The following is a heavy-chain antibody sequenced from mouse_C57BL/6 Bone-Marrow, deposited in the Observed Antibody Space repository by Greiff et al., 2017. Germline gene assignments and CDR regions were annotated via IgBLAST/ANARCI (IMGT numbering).Heavy chain of an antibody. CDR3: ARGARAWFAY. Sequence: QVQLQQSGAELVMPGASVKLSCKASGYTFTSYWMHWVKQRPGQGLEWIGEIDPSDSYTNYNQKFKGKSTLTVDKSSSTAYMQLSSLTSEDSAVYYCARGARAWFAYWGQGTLVTVSA. CDR2: IDPSDSYT. J-gene: IGHJ3*01. V-gene: IGHV1-69*01. CDR1: GYTFTSYW.